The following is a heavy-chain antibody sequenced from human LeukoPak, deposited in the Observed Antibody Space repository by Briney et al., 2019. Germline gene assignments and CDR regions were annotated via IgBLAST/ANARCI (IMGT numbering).Heavy chain of an antibody. D-gene: IGHD3-16*01. CDR1: GGSFSGYY. J-gene: IGHJ4*02. CDR3: ARASYGCIDY. Sequence: PSETLSLTCAVYGGSFSGYYWSWIRQPPGKGLEWIGEINHSGSTNYNPSLKSRVTISVDTSKNQFSLKLSSVTAADTAVYYCARASYGCIDYWGQGTLVTVSS. CDR2: INHSGST. V-gene: IGHV4-34*01.